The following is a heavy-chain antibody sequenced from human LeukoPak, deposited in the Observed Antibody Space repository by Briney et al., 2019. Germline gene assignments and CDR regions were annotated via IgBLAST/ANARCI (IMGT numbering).Heavy chain of an antibody. V-gene: IGHV3-23*01. CDR2: ISGSGGST. J-gene: IGHJ4*02. CDR3: ARDPVFCGGDCYPSPVYFDY. D-gene: IGHD2-21*02. Sequence: GGSLRLSCAASGFTFSSYAMSWVRQAPGKGLEWVSAISGSGGSTYYAHSVKGRFTISRDNSKNTLYLQMNSLRAEDSAVYYCARDPVFCGGDCYPSPVYFDYWGQGTLVTVSS. CDR1: GFTFSSYA.